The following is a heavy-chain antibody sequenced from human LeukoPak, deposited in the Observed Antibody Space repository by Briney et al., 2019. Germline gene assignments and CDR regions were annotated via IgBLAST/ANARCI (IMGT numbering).Heavy chain of an antibody. Sequence: ASAKVSCKAPGYTFTGYYMHWVRQAPGQGLEWMGRINPNSGGTNYAQKFQGRVTMTRDTSISTAYMELSRLRSDDRAVYYCARDKYDFCADVWGQGTTVTVSS. J-gene: IGHJ6*02. CDR2: INPNSGGT. CDR1: GYTFTGYY. CDR3: ARDKYDFCADV. D-gene: IGHD3-3*01. V-gene: IGHV1-2*06.